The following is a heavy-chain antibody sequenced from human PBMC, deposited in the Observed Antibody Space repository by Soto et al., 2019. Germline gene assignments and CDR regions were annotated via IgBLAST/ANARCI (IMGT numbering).Heavy chain of an antibody. CDR3: ARVYSGGYYYAMDV. D-gene: IGHD4-4*01. CDR1: GGTFTTYA. V-gene: IGHV1-69*01. CDR2: IIPMYNKP. Sequence: QVQLVQSGAEVKKPGSSVRVSCQASGGTFTTYAFNWVRQAPGQGLEWMGGIIPMYNKPNYAPNFLGRVTISADPSTSTAYMELTTLRSEDTAVYFCARVYSGGYYYAMDVWGQGTTVTVSS. J-gene: IGHJ6*02.